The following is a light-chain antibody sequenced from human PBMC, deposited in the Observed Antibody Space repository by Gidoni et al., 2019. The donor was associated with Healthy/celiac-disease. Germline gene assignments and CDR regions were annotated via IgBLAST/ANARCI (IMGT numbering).Light chain of an antibody. CDR1: NIGSKN. CDR2: RDS. CDR3: QVWDSSTYLV. Sequence: SYELTQPLSVSVALGQTARITCGGNNIGSKNVHWYQKKPGQAPVLVIYRDSNRPSCIPERFSGSNSGNTAALTIRRAQAGDEADYSCQVWDSSTYLVFGGGTKLAVL. J-gene: IGLJ2*01. V-gene: IGLV3-9*01.